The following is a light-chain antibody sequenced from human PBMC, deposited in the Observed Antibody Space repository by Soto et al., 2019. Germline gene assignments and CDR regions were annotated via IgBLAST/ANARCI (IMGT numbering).Light chain of an antibody. Sequence: QSALTQPASVSGSPGQSITISCTGSSSDIGGYNYVSWYQQYPGKAPKLLIYEVSNRPSGVSNRFSGSKSGNMASLTISGLQAEDEADYYCSSYATSIGVFGGGTQLTVL. CDR2: EVS. V-gene: IGLV2-14*03. CDR3: SSYATSIGV. J-gene: IGLJ3*02. CDR1: SSDIGGYNY.